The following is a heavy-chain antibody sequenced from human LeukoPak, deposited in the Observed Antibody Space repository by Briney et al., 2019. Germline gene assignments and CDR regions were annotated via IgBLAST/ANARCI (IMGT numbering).Heavy chain of an antibody. CDR2: TNPNSGDT. D-gene: IGHD6-19*01. Sequence: GASVKVSCKASGYTFTGYYMHWVRQAPGQGLEWMGWTNPNSGDTNYAQKFQGRVTMTRDTSISTAYMELSRLRSDDTAVYYCARGWDSSGWYVYWGQGTLVTVSS. J-gene: IGHJ4*02. CDR3: ARGWDSSGWYVY. CDR1: GYTFTGYY. V-gene: IGHV1-2*02.